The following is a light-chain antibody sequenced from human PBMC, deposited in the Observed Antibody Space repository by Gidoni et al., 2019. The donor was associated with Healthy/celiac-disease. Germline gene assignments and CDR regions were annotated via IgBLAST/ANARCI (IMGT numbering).Light chain of an antibody. V-gene: IGKV3-11*01. J-gene: IGKJ1*01. CDR2: DAS. CDR3: QQRSNWPPWT. Sequence: ATLSLSPGERATLSCRASQSVSSYLAWYQQKPGQAPRLLIYDASNRATGIPARFSGSGSGTDFTLTISSLEPEDFAVYYCQQRSNWPPWTFGQGTKVEIK. CDR1: QSVSSY.